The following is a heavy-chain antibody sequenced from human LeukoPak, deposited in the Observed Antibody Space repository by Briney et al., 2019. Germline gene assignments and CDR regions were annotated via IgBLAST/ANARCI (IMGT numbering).Heavy chain of an antibody. V-gene: IGHV1-8*01. Sequence: ASVKVSCKAPGYTFTSYDINWVRQATGQGLEWMGWMNPNSGNTGYAQKFQGRVTMTRNTSISTAYMELSSLRSEDTAVYYCARSGDYGDAFDIWGQGTMVTVSS. D-gene: IGHD4/OR15-4a*01. J-gene: IGHJ3*02. CDR1: GYTFTSYD. CDR2: MNPNSGNT. CDR3: ARSGDYGDAFDI.